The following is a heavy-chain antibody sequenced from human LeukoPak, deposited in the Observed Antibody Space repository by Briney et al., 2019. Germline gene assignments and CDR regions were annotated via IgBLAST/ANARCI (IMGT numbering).Heavy chain of an antibody. CDR2: INPNSGGT. J-gene: IGHJ4*02. CDR1: GYTFTGYY. D-gene: IGHD6-13*01. CDR3: ARDPPSSSWYSGFDY. Sequence: ASVKVSCKASGYTFTGYYMHWVRQAPGQGLEWMGWINPNSGGTNYAQKFQGRVTMTRDTSISTAYMELSRLRSDDTAVYYCARDPPSSSWYSGFDYWGQGTLVTVSS. V-gene: IGHV1-2*02.